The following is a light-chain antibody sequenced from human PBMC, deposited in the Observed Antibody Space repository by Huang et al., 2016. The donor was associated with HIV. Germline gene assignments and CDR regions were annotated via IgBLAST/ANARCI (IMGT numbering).Light chain of an antibody. Sequence: EIVMTQSPATLSLSPGERATLSCRASQSISTKLAWYQQKPGQAPRLLIHGASTRATAIPARLSGGGSGTEFTLTISTLQSEDFAVYYCQQYNNWPRTFGPGTKVDIK. CDR1: QSISTK. V-gene: IGKV3-15*01. CDR2: GAS. J-gene: IGKJ3*01. CDR3: QQYNNWPRT.